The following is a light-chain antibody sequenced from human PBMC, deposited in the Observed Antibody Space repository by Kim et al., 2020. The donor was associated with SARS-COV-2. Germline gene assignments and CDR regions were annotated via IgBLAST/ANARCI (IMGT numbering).Light chain of an antibody. J-gene: IGKJ1*01. Sequence: DIHMTQSPSTLSASVGDRVTITCRASQTIITWLAWFQQKPGKAPKLLIYAASTLQSGVPSRFSASGSGTEFTLTINSLQPDDFATYYCQQYHSYSGTFGQGTKVDIK. CDR2: AAS. V-gene: IGKV1-5*01. CDR3: QQYHSYSGT. CDR1: QTIITW.